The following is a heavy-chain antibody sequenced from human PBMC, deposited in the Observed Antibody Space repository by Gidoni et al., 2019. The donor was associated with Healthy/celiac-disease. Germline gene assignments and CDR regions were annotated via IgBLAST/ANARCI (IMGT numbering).Heavy chain of an antibody. J-gene: IGHJ6*03. V-gene: IGHV4-34*01. CDR1: GGLCSGYD. CDR3: ARGRGIVVVPAANGYMDV. Sequence: QVQLQQRGAGLSKPSETLSLTCAVCGGLCSGYDWCWIRQPPGKGLVWFGEINHSGSTNYNPSLKSRVTISVDTSKTQFSLKLSSVTAADAAVYYCARGRGIVVVPAANGYMDVWGQGTTVTVSS. CDR2: INHSGST. D-gene: IGHD2-2*01.